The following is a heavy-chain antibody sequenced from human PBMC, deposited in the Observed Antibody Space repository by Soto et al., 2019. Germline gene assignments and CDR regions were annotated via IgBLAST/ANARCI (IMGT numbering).Heavy chain of an antibody. D-gene: IGHD1-26*01. CDR3: TTDRIRWELYYYYYYGMDV. V-gene: IGHV3-15*01. CDR1: GFTFSNAW. Sequence: GGSLRLSCAASGFTFSNAWMSWVRQAPGKGLEWVGRIKSKTDGGTTDYAAPVKGRFTISRDDSKNTLYLQMNSLKTEDTAVYYCTTDRIRWELYYYYYYGMDVWGQGTTVTVSS. CDR2: IKSKTDGGTT. J-gene: IGHJ6*02.